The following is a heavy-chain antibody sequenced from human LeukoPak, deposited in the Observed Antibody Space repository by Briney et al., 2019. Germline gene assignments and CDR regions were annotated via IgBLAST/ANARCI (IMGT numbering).Heavy chain of an antibody. CDR1: GFTFSSYE. CDR2: IKQDGSQT. J-gene: IGHJ4*02. V-gene: IGHV3-7*01. D-gene: IGHD6-6*01. Sequence: GGSLRLSCAASGFTFSSYEMNWVRQAPGKGLEWLANIKQDGSQTYYVDSVKGRFTISRDNAKNSLYLQMNSLRAEDAAVYYCARVGYSSSSIDYWGLGTLVTVSS. CDR3: ARVGYSSSSIDY.